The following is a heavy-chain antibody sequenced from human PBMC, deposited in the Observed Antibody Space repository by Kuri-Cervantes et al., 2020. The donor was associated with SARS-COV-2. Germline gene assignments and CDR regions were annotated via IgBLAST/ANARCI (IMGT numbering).Heavy chain of an antibody. CDR3: ARVTVTMIVGGYWFDL. CDR2: IYTGGDT. CDR1: GITVNSKY. Sequence: GESLKISCEASGITVNSKYMSWVRQAPGKGLEWVSIIYTGGDTYYADSVKGRFTIARDISKNTLYLQLNSLKNEDTAVYYCARVTVTMIVGGYWFDLWGQGTLVTVSS. V-gene: IGHV3-53*01. D-gene: IGHD3-22*01. J-gene: IGHJ5*02.